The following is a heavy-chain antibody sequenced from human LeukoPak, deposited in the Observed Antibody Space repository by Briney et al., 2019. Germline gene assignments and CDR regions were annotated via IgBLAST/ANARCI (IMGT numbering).Heavy chain of an antibody. Sequence: PGGSLRLSCAASGFTFSSYEMNWVRQTPGKGLEWLSNISSSSVSIFYADSVKGRFTIARDNVRNSLFLQMSSLTVEDTAVYFCAREADHAFDIWGQGTMVTVSS. CDR3: AREADHAFDI. CDR2: ISSSSVSI. CDR1: GFTFSSYE. J-gene: IGHJ3*02. V-gene: IGHV3-48*03.